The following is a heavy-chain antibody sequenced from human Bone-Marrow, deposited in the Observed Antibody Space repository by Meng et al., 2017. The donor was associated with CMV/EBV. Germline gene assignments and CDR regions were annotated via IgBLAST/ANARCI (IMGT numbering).Heavy chain of an antibody. J-gene: IGHJ4*02. D-gene: IGHD3-10*01. Sequence: SETLSLTCTVSGGSISSSSYYWGWIRQPPGKGLEWIGSIYYSGSTYYNPSLKSRVTISVDTSKNQFSLKLSSVTAADTAVYYCARGLYGSGSYYNLRSGWDYYFDYWGQGTLVPVSS. CDR3: ARGLYGSGSYYNLRSGWDYYFDY. CDR1: GGSISSSSYY. V-gene: IGHV4-39*07. CDR2: IYYSGST.